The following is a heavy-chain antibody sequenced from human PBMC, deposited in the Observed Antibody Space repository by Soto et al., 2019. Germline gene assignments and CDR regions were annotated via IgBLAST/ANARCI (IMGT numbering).Heavy chain of an antibody. CDR1: GGTFSSYA. Sequence: SVKVSCKASGGTFSSYAISWVRQAPGQGLEWMGGIIPIFGTANYAQKFQGRVTITADESTSTAYMELSSLRSEDTEVYYCAVERNYYGMDVRGPGTTRTVSS. V-gene: IGHV1-69*13. D-gene: IGHD6-25*01. CDR3: AVERNYYGMDV. CDR2: IIPIFGTA. J-gene: IGHJ6*02.